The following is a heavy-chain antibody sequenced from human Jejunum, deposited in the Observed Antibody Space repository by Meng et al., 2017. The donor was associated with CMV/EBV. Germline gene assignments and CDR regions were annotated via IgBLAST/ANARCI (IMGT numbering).Heavy chain of an antibody. V-gene: IGHV3-74*01. CDR3: VTGELFFDY. CDR1: GLYFNNHW. CDR2: INRDGSTT. D-gene: IGHD3-10*01. Sequence: LRLSCAASGLYFNNHWMHWVRQVPGKGLVWVSRINRDGSTTVYADSVKGRFTISRDNAKNTVSLQMSSLRAEDTAVYYCVTGELFFDYWGQGTLVTVSS. J-gene: IGHJ4*02.